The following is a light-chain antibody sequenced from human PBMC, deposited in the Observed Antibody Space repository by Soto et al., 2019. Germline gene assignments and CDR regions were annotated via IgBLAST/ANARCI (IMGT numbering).Light chain of an antibody. CDR1: QSVSNK. CDR3: QQRGTWPRVT. Sequence: EIVLTQSPATLSVSPWETVSLSCRASQSVSNKLAWFQQKPGQAPRLLMSATSTRATGIPARFSGGGSGTDFTLTISSLAPEDFAIYYCQQRGTWPRVTFGGGTKVDI. CDR2: ATS. V-gene: IGKV3-11*01. J-gene: IGKJ4*01.